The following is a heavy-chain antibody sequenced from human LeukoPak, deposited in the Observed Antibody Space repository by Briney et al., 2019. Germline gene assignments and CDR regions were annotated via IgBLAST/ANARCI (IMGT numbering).Heavy chain of an antibody. D-gene: IGHD4-23*01. CDR3: ARADTVVINYFDY. J-gene: IGHJ4*02. CDR2: IYYSGST. V-gene: IGHV4-31*11. Sequence: SETLSFTCAVYGGSFSGYYWSWIRQHPGMGLEWIGNIYYSGSTYYNPSLKSRVTISVDTSKNQFSLNLNSVTAADTAVYYCARADTVVINYFDYWGQGTLVTVSS. CDR1: GGSFSGYY.